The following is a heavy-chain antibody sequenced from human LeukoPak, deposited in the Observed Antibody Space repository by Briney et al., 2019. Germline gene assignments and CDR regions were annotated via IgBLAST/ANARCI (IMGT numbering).Heavy chain of an antibody. Sequence: ASVKLSCKTSGYSFSDHYVQWLRQAPGQGLEWMGWINPKSGDTSTARKFRGRVTLTKDTSISCAYLDLSGLASDDTAIYYCAREGRGSGDWARFDFWGQGALLAVSS. CDR3: AREGRGSGDWARFDF. V-gene: IGHV1-2*02. J-gene: IGHJ4*02. CDR2: INPKSGDT. CDR1: GYSFSDHY. D-gene: IGHD3-9*01.